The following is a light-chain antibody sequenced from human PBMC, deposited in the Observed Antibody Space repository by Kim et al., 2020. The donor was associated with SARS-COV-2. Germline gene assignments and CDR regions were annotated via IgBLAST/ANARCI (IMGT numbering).Light chain of an antibody. V-gene: IGLV3-19*01. CDR3: HSRDSNGDIVV. J-gene: IGLJ2*01. CDR2: DNN. CDR1: TLKGYY. Sequence: ALGQTVRIKCQEATLKGYYASWYQQKPGQAPVSVSYDNNIRPSGIPDRFSGSSSGTTTYLTITEAQAEDEADYYGHSRDSNGDIVVFGGGTQRTVL.